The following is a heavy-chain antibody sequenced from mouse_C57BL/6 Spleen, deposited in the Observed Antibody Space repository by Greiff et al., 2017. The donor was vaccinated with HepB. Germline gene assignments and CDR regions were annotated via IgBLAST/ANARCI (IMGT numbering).Heavy chain of an antibody. CDR1: GYTFTSYW. CDR3: AYSSGYVPWFAY. CDR2: IDPSDSYT. D-gene: IGHD3-2*02. V-gene: IGHV1-50*01. J-gene: IGHJ3*01. Sequence: QVQLKQPGAELVKPGASVKLSCKASGYTFTSYWMQWVKQRPGQGLEWIGEIDPSDSYTNYNQKFKGKATLTVDTSSSTAYMQISSLTSEDSAVYYCAYSSGYVPWFAYWGQGTLVTVSA.